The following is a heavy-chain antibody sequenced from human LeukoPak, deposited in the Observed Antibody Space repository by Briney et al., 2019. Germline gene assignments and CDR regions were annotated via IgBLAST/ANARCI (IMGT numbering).Heavy chain of an antibody. D-gene: IGHD3-10*01. CDR1: GYTFTNYY. CDR3: AVSAFDY. Sequence: ASVKVSCKASGYTFTNYYIHWVRQAPGQGLEWVGIINPSIGETKNAQKFQGRVTMTWDTSTSTVYMELSSLRYEDTAVYYCAVSAFDYWGQGTLVTVSS. CDR2: INPSIGET. V-gene: IGHV1-46*03. J-gene: IGHJ4*02.